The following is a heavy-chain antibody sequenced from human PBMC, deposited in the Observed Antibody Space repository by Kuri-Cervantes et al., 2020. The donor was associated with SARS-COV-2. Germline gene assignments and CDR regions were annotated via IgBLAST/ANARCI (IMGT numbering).Heavy chain of an antibody. V-gene: IGHV3-7*01. Sequence: GESLKISCEASGISFSYYWMTWVRQTPGRGLEWVANIKQDGSEKYYVDSVKGRFTISRDNAKNSLYLQMNSLRAEDTAVYYCARDKPTYYYDSSGYYYEYYFDYWGQGTLVTVSS. CDR3: ARDKPTYYYDSSGYYYEYYFDY. CDR2: IKQDGSEK. D-gene: IGHD3-22*01. CDR1: GISFSYYW. J-gene: IGHJ4*02.